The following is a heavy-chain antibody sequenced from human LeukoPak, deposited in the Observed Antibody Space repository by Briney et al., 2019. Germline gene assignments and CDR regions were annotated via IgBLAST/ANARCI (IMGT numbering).Heavy chain of an antibody. CDR3: ARAARENYYYYYYMDV. CDR2: ISAYNGNT. CDR1: GYPFTSYG. Sequence: APVKVSFQASGYPFTSYGISWVRQAPGQGLEWMGWISAYNGNTNYAQKLQGRVTMTTDTSTSTAYMELRSLRSDDTAVYYCARAARENYYYYYYMDVWGKGTTVTVSS. J-gene: IGHJ6*03. D-gene: IGHD6-6*01. V-gene: IGHV1-18*01.